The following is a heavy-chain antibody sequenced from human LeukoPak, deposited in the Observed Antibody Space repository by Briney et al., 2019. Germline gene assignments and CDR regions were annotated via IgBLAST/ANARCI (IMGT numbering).Heavy chain of an antibody. CDR1: GGSISSYY. V-gene: IGHV4-59*08. J-gene: IGHJ3*02. D-gene: IGHD3-3*01. CDR3: ARHAAGANYYDFWSGYYRGPFDI. CDR2: IYYSGST. Sequence: SETLSLTGTVSGGSISSYYWSWIRQPPGKGLEWIGYIYYSGSTNYNPSLKSRVTISVDTSKDQFSLKLSSVTAADTAVYYCARHAAGANYYDFWSGYYRGPFDIWGQGTMVTVSS.